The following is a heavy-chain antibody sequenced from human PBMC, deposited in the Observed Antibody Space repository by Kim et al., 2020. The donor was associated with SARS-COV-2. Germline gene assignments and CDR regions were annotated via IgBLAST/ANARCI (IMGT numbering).Heavy chain of an antibody. CDR1: GFTFSSYS. CDR3: ARELAPGGCSGGSCPDYYYYYGMDV. V-gene: IGHV3-48*04. Sequence: GGSLRLSCEASGFTFSSYSMNWVRQAPGKGLEWVSYISSSSSTIYYADSVKGRFTISRDNAKNSLYLQMNSLRAEDTAVYYCARELAPGGCSGGSCPDYYYYYGMDVWGQGTTVTVSS. J-gene: IGHJ6*02. CDR2: ISSSSSTI. D-gene: IGHD2-15*01.